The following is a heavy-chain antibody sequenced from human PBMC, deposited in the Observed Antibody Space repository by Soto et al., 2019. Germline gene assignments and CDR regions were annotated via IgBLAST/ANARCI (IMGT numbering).Heavy chain of an antibody. CDR1: GASIITDNYF. CDR3: ARRRASDYGGNHHPYYFDR. D-gene: IGHD4-17*01. V-gene: IGHV4-39*01. J-gene: IGHJ4*02. CDR2: ISYSGRT. Sequence: SETLSRTCTVSGASIITDNYFWVWIRQSPRRRLELIGRISYSGRTYDNPSLQRRVTISIDASKNQFSLKLTSVTTADTAVYYCARRRASDYGGNHHPYYFDRWGQGALVTVSS.